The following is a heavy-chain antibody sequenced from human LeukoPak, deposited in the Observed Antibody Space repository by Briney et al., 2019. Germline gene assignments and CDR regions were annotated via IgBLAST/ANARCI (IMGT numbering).Heavy chain of an antibody. CDR1: GYTFTGYY. J-gene: IGHJ4*02. D-gene: IGHD6-13*01. V-gene: IGHV1-2*02. CDR3: ARDYRSSSPARYFDY. CDR2: INPNSGGT. Sequence: ASVKVSCKASGYTFTGYYMHWVRQAPGQGLEWMGWINPNSGGTNYAQKFQGRVTMTRDTSTSTVYMELSSLRSEDTAVYYCARDYRSSSPARYFDYWGQGTLVTVSS.